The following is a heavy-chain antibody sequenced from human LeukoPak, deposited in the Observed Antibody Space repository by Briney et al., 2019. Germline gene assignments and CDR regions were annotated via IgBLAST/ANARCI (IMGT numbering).Heavy chain of an antibody. J-gene: IGHJ4*02. CDR1: GFTFDDHA. D-gene: IGHD2-15*01. V-gene: IGHV3-9*01. Sequence: GGSLRLSCAASGFTFDDHAMHWVRQAPGKGLEWVSGISWNSGSIGYADSVKGRFTISRDNAKNSLYLQMNSLRAEDTALYYCAKERSARFDYWGQGTLVTVSS. CDR2: ISWNSGSI. CDR3: AKERSARFDY.